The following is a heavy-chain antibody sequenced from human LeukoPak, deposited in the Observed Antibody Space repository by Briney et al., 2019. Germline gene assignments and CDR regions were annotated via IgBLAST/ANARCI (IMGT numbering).Heavy chain of an antibody. D-gene: IGHD3-22*01. CDR1: GLSFSNYA. CDR3: TTQDNPDSSGPYYYYYYGMDV. Sequence: GGSLRLSCAASGLSFSNYAMSWVRQAPGKGLEWVGRIKSKTDGGTTDYAAPVKGRFTISRDDSKNTLYLQMNSLKTEDTAVYYCTTQDNPDSSGPYYYYYYGMDVWGQGTTVTVSS. V-gene: IGHV3-15*01. J-gene: IGHJ6*02. CDR2: IKSKTDGGTT.